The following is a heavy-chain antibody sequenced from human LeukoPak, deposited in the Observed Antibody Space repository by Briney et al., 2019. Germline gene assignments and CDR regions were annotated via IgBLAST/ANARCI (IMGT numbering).Heavy chain of an antibody. D-gene: IGHD6-13*01. CDR2: ISGSGGST. Sequence: GGSLRLSCAASGFTFSSYAMSWVRQAPGKGLEWVSAISGSGGSTYYADSVKGRFTISRDNAKNSLYLQMNSLRAEDTAVYYCARGTDRRGQQLGQYYFDYWGQGTLVTVSS. CDR3: ARGTDRRGQQLGQYYFDY. J-gene: IGHJ4*02. V-gene: IGHV3-23*01. CDR1: GFTFSSYA.